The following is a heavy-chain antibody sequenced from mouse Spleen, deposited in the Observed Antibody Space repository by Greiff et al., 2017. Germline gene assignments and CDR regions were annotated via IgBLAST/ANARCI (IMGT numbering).Heavy chain of an antibody. CDR3: ARHGPRYYGYDNWYFDV. Sequence: EVKLMESGGGLVKLGGSLKLSCAASGFTFSSYAMSWVRQTPEKRLEWVATISSGGGNTYYPDSVKGRFTISRDNAKNTLYLQMSSLKSEDTAMYYCARHGPRYYGYDNWYFDVWGAGTTVTVSS. CDR1: GFTFSSYA. V-gene: IGHV5-9*04. J-gene: IGHJ1*01. D-gene: IGHD2-2*01. CDR2: ISSGGGNT.